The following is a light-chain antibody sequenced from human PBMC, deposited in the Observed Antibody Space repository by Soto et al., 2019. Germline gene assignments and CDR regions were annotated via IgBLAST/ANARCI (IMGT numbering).Light chain of an antibody. Sequence: QSVLTQPRSVSGSPGQSVTISCTGTSSDIGGYNYVSWYQQHPGKVPKLMLYDVSKRPSGVPDRFSGSKSGNAASLTISGLRAEDVADYYCCSYAGSYIYVFGSGTKVTVL. J-gene: IGLJ1*01. CDR2: DVS. CDR1: SSDIGGYNY. V-gene: IGLV2-11*01. CDR3: CSYAGSYIYV.